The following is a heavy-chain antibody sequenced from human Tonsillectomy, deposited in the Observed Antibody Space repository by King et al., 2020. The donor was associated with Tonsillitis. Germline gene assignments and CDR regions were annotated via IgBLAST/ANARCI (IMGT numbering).Heavy chain of an antibody. D-gene: IGHD1-26*01. CDR2: ISYDGTNK. V-gene: IGHV3-30*04. CDR3: ARDRGSWVLDIDY. Sequence: QLVQSGGGVVQPGRSLRLSCAASGFTFRNYAMHWVRQAPGKGLEWVAIISYDGTNKFYADSVKGRFTISRDSSNNTLYLQMHSLRAEDTAVYYCARDRGSWVLDIDYWGQGTLVTVSS. CDR1: GFTFRNYA. J-gene: IGHJ4*02.